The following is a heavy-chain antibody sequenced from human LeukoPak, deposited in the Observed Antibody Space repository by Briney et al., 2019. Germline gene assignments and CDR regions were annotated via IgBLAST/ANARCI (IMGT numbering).Heavy chain of an antibody. J-gene: IGHJ6*03. CDR1: GFIFSNFA. CDR2: ISSSSSTI. Sequence: GGSLRLSCAASGFIFSNFAISWVRQAPGKGLEWVSYISSSSSTIYYADSVKGRFTISRDNAKNSLYLQMNSLRDEDTAVYYCARDERRYYDFWSGYSHYYMDVWGKGTTVTVSS. CDR3: ARDERRYYDFWSGYSHYYMDV. V-gene: IGHV3-48*02. D-gene: IGHD3-3*01.